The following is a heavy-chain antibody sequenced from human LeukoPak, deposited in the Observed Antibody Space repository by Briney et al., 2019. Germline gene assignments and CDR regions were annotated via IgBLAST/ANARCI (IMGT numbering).Heavy chain of an antibody. Sequence: SETLSLTCAVYGGSFSGYYWSWTRQPPGKGLEWIGEINHSGSTNYNPSLKSRVTISVDTSKNQFSLKLSSVTAADTAVYYCARRYSSSWYYDYVWGSYHDYFDYWGQGTLVTVSS. J-gene: IGHJ4*02. V-gene: IGHV4-34*01. CDR1: GGSFSGYY. CDR2: INHSGST. D-gene: IGHD3-16*02. CDR3: ARRYSSSWYYDYVWGSYHDYFDY.